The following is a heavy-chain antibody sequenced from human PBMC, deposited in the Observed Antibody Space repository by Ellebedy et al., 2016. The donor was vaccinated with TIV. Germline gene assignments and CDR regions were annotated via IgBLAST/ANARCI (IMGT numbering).Heavy chain of an antibody. J-gene: IGHJ6*02. V-gene: IGHV3-9*01. Sequence: SLKISCAAPGCTFDDYGMHWVRQAPGKGLEWVSGISWNSGKIGYADSVKGRFTISRDNAKNSLYLQMNSLRVEDTALYYCAKDISGGIITGTTLADYYGMDVWGQGTTVTVSS. CDR2: ISWNSGKI. CDR1: GCTFDDYG. CDR3: AKDISGGIITGTTLADYYGMDV. D-gene: IGHD1-7*01.